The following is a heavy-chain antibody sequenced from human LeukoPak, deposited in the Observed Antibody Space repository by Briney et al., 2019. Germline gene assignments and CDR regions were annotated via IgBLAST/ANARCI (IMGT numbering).Heavy chain of an antibody. CDR2: IIPIFGTA. D-gene: IGHD3-10*01. CDR3: ARGPGELLSGLNDYYYYMDV. J-gene: IGHJ6*03. CDR1: GGTFSSYA. V-gene: IGHV1-69*13. Sequence: GASVKVSCKASGGTFSSYAISWVRQAPGQGLEWMGGIIPIFGTANYAQKFQGRVTITADESTSTAYMELSSLRSEDTAVYYCARGPGELLSGLNDYYYYMDVWGKGTTVTVSS.